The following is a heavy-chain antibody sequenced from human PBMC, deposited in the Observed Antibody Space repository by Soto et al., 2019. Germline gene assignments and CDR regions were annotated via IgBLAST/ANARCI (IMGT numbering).Heavy chain of an antibody. Sequence: EVQLVESGGGLVKPGGSLRLSCAASGFTFSSYSMNWVRQAPGKGLEWVSSISSSSSYIYYADSVKGRFTISRDNAKNSLYLQMNSLRAEDTAVYYCARDSNGVVAATNDYWGQGTLVTVSS. CDR1: GFTFSSYS. CDR2: ISSSSSYI. J-gene: IGHJ4*02. D-gene: IGHD2-15*01. CDR3: ARDSNGVVAATNDY. V-gene: IGHV3-21*01.